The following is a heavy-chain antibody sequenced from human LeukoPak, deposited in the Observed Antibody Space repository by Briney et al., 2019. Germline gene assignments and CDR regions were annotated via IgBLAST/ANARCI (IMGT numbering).Heavy chain of an antibody. CDR2: MNPNSGNT. D-gene: IGHD3-22*01. J-gene: IGHJ4*02. CDR1: GYTFTSYD. CDR3: AKATPRYYDSSGYYEANHYYYFDY. Sequence: ASVKVSCKASGYTFTSYDINWVRQATGQGLEWMGWMNPNSGNTGYAQKFQGRVTMTRNTSISTAYMELSSLRSEDTAVYYCAKATPRYYDSSGYYEANHYYYFDYWGQGTLVTVSS. V-gene: IGHV1-8*01.